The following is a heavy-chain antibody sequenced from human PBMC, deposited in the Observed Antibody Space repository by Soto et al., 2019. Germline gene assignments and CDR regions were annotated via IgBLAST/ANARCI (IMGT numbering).Heavy chain of an antibody. J-gene: IGHJ4*01. CDR2: INGDGSIT. Sequence: EVQLVESGGGSAQTVGSLRISCAASGFTFGSYWMDWVRQAPGKGLVWVSRINGDGSITTYADSVKGRFTISRDRVGNTLYLQMNNLRADDTAVYYCSRETLWFGESLKSGGRGTLVTVSS. D-gene: IGHD3-10*01. V-gene: IGHV3-74*01. CDR1: GFTFGSYW. CDR3: SRETLWFGESLKS.